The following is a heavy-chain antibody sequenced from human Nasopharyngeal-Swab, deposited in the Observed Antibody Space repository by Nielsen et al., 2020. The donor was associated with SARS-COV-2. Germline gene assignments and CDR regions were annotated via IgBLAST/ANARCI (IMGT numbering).Heavy chain of an antibody. CDR2: MSGSGSGT. Sequence: GESLKISCAASGLTFSTYAMTWVRQAPGKGLEWLSTMSGSGSGTYYADSVKGRFTISRDNSKSTLYLQMDSLRAEDTAIYYCAKKPGGRYCSGGSCYYRDWGQGTLVTVSS. V-gene: IGHV3-23*01. CDR1: GLTFSTYA. CDR3: AKKPGGRYCSGGSCYYRD. J-gene: IGHJ4*02. D-gene: IGHD2-15*01.